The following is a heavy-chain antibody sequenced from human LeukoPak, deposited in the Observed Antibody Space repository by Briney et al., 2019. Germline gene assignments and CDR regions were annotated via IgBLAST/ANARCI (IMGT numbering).Heavy chain of an antibody. CDR2: MSTNGGST. D-gene: IGHD4-11*01. Sequence: GGSLRLSCAASGFTFGSYAMNWVRQAPGKGLEWVSKMSTNGGSTFYADSVRGRFIVSRENFKNILYLQMNSLRAEDTAIYFCAKETPDYSRVPTGYDYWGQGTLVTVSS. J-gene: IGHJ4*02. CDR3: AKETPDYSRVPTGYDY. CDR1: GFTFGSYA. V-gene: IGHV3-23*01.